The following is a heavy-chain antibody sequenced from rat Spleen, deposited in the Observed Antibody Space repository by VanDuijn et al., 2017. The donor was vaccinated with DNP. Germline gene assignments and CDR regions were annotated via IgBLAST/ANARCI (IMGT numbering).Heavy chain of an antibody. CDR2: ISTGGGNT. J-gene: IGHJ2*01. CDR3: VWIHPTGDC. V-gene: IGHV5S11*01. D-gene: IGHD1-9*01. Sequence: EVQLVESGGGLVQPGRSMKLSCAASGFTFSNYYMAWVRQAPTKGLEWVASISTGGGNTYYRDSVKGRFTISRDNAKSTLYLQMDSLRSEETAIYYCVWIHPTGDCWGQGVMVTVSS. CDR1: GFTFSNYY.